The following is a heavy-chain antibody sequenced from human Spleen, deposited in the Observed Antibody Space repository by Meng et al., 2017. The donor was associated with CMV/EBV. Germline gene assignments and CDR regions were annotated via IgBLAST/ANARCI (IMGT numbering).Heavy chain of an antibody. Sequence: GESLKISCAASGFTFSDYYMIWVRQAPGKGLEWVSSISSSSSIYYADSVKGRFTISRDNAKNSLYLQMNSLRPEDTAVYYCTKDKGPTYYYGMDVWGQGTTVTVSS. J-gene: IGHJ6*02. V-gene: IGHV3-69-1*01. CDR2: ISSSSSI. CDR3: TKDKGPTYYYGMDV. CDR1: GFTFSDYY. D-gene: IGHD2-15*01.